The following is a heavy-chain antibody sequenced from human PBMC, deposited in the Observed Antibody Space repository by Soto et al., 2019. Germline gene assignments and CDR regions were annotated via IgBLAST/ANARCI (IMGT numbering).Heavy chain of an antibody. V-gene: IGHV1-2*04. J-gene: IGHJ6*03. D-gene: IGHD5-12*01. CDR3: AIESGGATATLDYYYFHMDV. Sequence: QVQVVQSGAEVKRPGASVTVSCRSSGDTFNDYYIHWVRQAPGQGLEWMGWINPNGGVTKYAQKFQGWVSMTRDTSIRTVYMQLSRLRSDDTAVYYCAIESGGATATLDYYYFHMDVWGTGTTVTVSS. CDR1: GDTFNDYY. CDR2: INPNGGVT.